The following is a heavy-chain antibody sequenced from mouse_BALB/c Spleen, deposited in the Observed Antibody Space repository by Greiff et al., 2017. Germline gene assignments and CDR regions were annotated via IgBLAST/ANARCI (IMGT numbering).Heavy chain of an antibody. V-gene: IGHV5-9-3*01. CDR2: ISSGGSYT. Sequence: EVQRVESGGGLVKPGGSLKLSCAASGFTFSSYAMSWVRQTPEKRLEWVATISSGGSYTYYPDSVKGRFTISRDNAKNTLYLQMSSLRSEDTAMYYCARHSDFDYWGQGTTLTVSS. J-gene: IGHJ2*01. CDR3: ARHSDFDY. CDR1: GFTFSSYA.